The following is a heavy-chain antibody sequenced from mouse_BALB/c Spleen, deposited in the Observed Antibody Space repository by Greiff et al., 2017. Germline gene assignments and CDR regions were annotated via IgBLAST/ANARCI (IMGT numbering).Heavy chain of an antibody. Sequence: EVQLVESGGGLVQPGGSLRLSCATSGFTFTDYYMSWVRQPPGKALEWLGFIRNKANGYTTEYSASVKGRFTISRDNSQSILYLQMNTLRAEDSATYYCARDYYGSSPAWFAYWGQGTLVTVSA. CDR2: IRNKANGYTT. D-gene: IGHD1-1*01. V-gene: IGHV7-3*02. CDR1: GFTFTDYY. CDR3: ARDYYGSSPAWFAY. J-gene: IGHJ3*01.